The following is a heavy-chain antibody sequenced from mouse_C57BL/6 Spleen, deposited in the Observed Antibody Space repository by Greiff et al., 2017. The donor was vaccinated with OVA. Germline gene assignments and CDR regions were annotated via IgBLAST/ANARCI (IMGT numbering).Heavy chain of an antibody. V-gene: IGHV5-17*01. CDR2: ISSGSSTI. J-gene: IGHJ1*03. CDR3: ARGYYGSIYFDV. Sequence: DVQLQESGGGLVKPGGSLKLSCAASGFTFSDYGMHWVRQAPEKGLEWVAYISSGSSTIYYADTVKGRFTISRDNAKNTLFLQMTSLRSEDTAMYYCARGYYGSIYFDVWGTGTTVTVSS. CDR1: GFTFSDYG. D-gene: IGHD1-1*01.